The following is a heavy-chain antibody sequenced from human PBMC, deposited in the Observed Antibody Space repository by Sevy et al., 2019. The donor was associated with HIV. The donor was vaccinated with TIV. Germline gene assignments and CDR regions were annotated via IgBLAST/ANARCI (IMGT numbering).Heavy chain of an antibody. J-gene: IGHJ5*02. D-gene: IGHD1-1*01. CDR2: ITRTGEAT. CDR1: GFTFTAYP. CDR3: LKRKWDPSPGQDNWFDP. Sequence: GGSLRLSCAVSGFTFTAYPMAWVRQGPGKGLEWVSAITRTGEATHYADSVKGRFTISRDDSKSMLYLQMNRLKADDTAIDYWLKRKWDPSPGQDNWFDPWGQGTLVTVSS. V-gene: IGHV3-23*01.